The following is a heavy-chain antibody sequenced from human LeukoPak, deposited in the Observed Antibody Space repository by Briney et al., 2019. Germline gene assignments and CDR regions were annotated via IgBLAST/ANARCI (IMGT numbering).Heavy chain of an antibody. D-gene: IGHD3-22*01. CDR2: IFYTGST. CDR3: ARDYGSGYSYYYYMDV. Sequence: SETLSLTCTVSGGSINSHYWSWIRQPPGKGLEWIGYIFYTGSTNNNPSLKSRVTISVVTSKNQFSLKLSSVTAADTAIYYCARDYGSGYSYYYYMDVWGKGTTVTVSS. V-gene: IGHV4-59*11. J-gene: IGHJ6*03. CDR1: GGSINSHY.